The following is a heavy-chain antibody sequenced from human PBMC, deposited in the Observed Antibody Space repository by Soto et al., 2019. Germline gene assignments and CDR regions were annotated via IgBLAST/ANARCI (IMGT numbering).Heavy chain of an antibody. J-gene: IGHJ3*02. D-gene: IGHD2-21*02. V-gene: IGHV1-69*13. CDR3: ARAPGGGNYAFDI. CDR1: GGTFSSYA. Sequence: ASVKVSCKASGGTFSSYAISWLRQAPGQGLEWMGGIIPIFGTANYAQKFQGRVTITADESTSTAYMELSSLRSEDTAVYYCARAPGGGNYAFDIWGQGTMVTVS. CDR2: IIPIFGTA.